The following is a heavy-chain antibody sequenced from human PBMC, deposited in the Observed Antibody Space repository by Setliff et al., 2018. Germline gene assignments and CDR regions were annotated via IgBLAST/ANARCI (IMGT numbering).Heavy chain of an antibody. J-gene: IGHJ2*01. CDR3: ARSPSSSKGLYWYFDL. D-gene: IGHD2-8*01. V-gene: IGHV4-4*07. Sequence: SETLSLTCTASGGPISSYYWSWIRQPAGKGLEWIGRIYTSGSTNYNPSLKSRVTISVDTSKNQFSLKLSSVTAADTAVYYCARSPSSSKGLYWYFDLWGRGTLVTVSS. CDR2: IYTSGST. CDR1: GGPISSYY.